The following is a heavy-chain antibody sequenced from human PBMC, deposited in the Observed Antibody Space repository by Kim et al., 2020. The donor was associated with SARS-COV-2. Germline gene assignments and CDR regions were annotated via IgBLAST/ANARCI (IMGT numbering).Heavy chain of an antibody. Sequence: SLRLSCVASGYNFRNYWMSWVRQAPWKVLEFLAMKKGDVSEEHYVYSVKFRFTMSRDTARNSLSLQMNSLRTEDTAIYYCAALDSAQAPGGIWGQGTQVTVSS. CDR2: KKGDVSEE. V-gene: IGHV3-7*01. CDR3: AALDSAQAPGGI. D-gene: IGHD3-10*01. CDR1: GYNFRNYW. J-gene: IGHJ4*02.